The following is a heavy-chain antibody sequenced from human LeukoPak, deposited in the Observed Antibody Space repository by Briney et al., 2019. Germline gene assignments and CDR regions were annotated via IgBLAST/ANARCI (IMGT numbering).Heavy chain of an antibody. CDR2: INPNSGGT. V-gene: IGHV1-2*02. Sequence: GASVKVSCKASGYTFTGYYMHWVRQAPGQGLEWMGWINPNSGGTNYAQKFQGRVTMTRDTSISTAYMELSRLRSDDTAVYYCARFLQNVQLWERDGYWGQGTLVTVSS. J-gene: IGHJ4*02. CDR3: ARFLQNVQLWERDGY. CDR1: GYTFTGYY. D-gene: IGHD5-18*01.